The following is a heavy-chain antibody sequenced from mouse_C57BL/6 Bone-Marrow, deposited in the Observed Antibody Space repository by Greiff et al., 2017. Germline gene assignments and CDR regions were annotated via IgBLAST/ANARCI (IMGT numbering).Heavy chain of an antibody. Sequence: EVHLVESGEGLVKPGGSLKLSCAASGFTFSSYAMSWVRQTPEKRLEWVAYISSGGDYIYYADTVKGRFTISRDNARNTLYLQMSSLKSEDTAMYYCTRGYYYGRRYFDVWGTGTTVTVSS. CDR1: GFTFSSYA. J-gene: IGHJ1*03. CDR3: TRGYYYGRRYFDV. CDR2: ISSGGDYI. D-gene: IGHD1-1*01. V-gene: IGHV5-9-1*02.